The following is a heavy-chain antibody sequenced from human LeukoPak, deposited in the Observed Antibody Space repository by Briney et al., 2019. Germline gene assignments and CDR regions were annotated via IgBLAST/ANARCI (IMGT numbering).Heavy chain of an antibody. CDR2: IKQDGSEK. V-gene: IGHV3-7*01. J-gene: IGHJ4*01. CDR1: GFTFSSYW. D-gene: IGHD1-26*01. Sequence: GGSLRLSCAASGFTFSSYWMSWVRQAPGKGLEWVANIKQDGSEKYYVDSVKGRFTISRNNAKNSLYLQMNSLRAEDTAVYYCARGGAYHSFDFWGQGALVTVSS. CDR3: ARGGAYHSFDF.